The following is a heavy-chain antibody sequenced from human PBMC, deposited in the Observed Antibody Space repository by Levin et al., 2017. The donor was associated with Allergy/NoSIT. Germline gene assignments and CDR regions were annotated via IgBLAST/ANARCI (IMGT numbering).Heavy chain of an antibody. CDR2: ISGYNGNT. V-gene: IGHV1-18*01. CDR3: ARASSGWYGHYDYNMDV. Sequence: ASVKVSCKTSGYIFTNYGITWVRQAPGQGLEWMGWISGYNGNTNYAQKLQGRVTMTTDTSTSTAYMELRSLRFDDTAAYYCARASSGWYGHYDYNMDVWGKGTTVTVSS. J-gene: IGHJ6*03. D-gene: IGHD6-19*01. CDR1: GYIFTNYG.